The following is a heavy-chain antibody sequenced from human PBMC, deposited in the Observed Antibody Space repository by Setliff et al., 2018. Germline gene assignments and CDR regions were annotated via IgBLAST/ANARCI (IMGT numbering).Heavy chain of an antibody. V-gene: IGHV1-18*01. CDR3: ARERIYDGLNYNGMDV. CDR1: TNALTDSV. D-gene: IGHD3-3*01. J-gene: IGHJ6*01. Sequence: RASVKVSCKTSTNALTDSVVSWVRQAPGQGLEWVGWISGYSGKTYYAQRLQDRVTLTTDTSTNTFYLELRSLRPDDTAVYYCARERIYDGLNYNGMDVWGQGTTVT. CDR2: ISGYSGKT.